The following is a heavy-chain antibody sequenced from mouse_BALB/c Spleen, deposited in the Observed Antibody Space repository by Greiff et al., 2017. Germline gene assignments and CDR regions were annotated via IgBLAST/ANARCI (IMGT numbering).Heavy chain of an antibody. CDR2: IDPANGNT. Sequence: VQLQQSGAELVKPGASVKLSCTASGYTITDTSMHWVKQRPEQGLEWIGRIDPANGNTKYKQKFKGKATITADTSSNTAYLQLSSLTSEDSAVYDCAGRCYAMDYWGQGTSVTVSS. J-gene: IGHJ4*01. D-gene: IGHD1-1*01. CDR1: GYTITDTS. V-gene: IGHV14-3*02. CDR3: AGRCYAMDY.